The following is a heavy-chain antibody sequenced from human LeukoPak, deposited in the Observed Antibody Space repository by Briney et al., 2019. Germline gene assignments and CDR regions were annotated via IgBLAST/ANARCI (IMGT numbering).Heavy chain of an antibody. CDR2: IIPIFGTA. D-gene: IGHD3-10*01. J-gene: IGHJ4*02. Sequence: SVKVSCKASGGTFSSYAISWVRQAPGQGLEWMGRIIPIFGTANYAQKFQGRVTITTDESTSTAYMELSSLRSEDTAVYYCARTMVRGVAPATYWGQGTLVTVSS. CDR3: ARTMVRGVAPATY. V-gene: IGHV1-69*05. CDR1: GGTFSSYA.